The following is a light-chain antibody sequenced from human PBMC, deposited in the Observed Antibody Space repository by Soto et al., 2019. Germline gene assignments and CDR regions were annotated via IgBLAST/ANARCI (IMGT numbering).Light chain of an antibody. V-gene: IGLV2-14*01. J-gene: IGLJ1*01. CDR2: DVS. CDR3: SSYTSSSTTV. Sequence: QSVLTQPASVSVSPGQSITISCTGTSSDVGGYNYVSWYQQHPGKAPKLMIYDVSNRPSGVSNRFSGSKSGNTASLTISGLQAEDEADYYCSSYTSSSTTVFGTGTKVTVL. CDR1: SSDVGGYNY.